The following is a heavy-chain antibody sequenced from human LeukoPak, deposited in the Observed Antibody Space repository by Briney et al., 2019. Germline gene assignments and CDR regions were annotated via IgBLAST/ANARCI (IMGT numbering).Heavy chain of an antibody. J-gene: IGHJ5*02. V-gene: IGHV4-34*01. CDR3: ARGTMVRGVIILHNWFDP. CDR2: INHSGST. Sequence: PSETLSLTCAVSGGSFSGYYWTWIRQPPGKGLEWIGEINHSGSTNYNPSLKSRVTISVDTSKNQFSLKLSSVAAADTAVYYCARGTMVRGVIILHNWFDPWGQGTRVSVSS. D-gene: IGHD3-10*01. CDR1: GGSFSGYY.